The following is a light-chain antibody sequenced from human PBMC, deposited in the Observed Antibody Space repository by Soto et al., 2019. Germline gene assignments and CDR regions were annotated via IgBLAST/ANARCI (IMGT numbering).Light chain of an antibody. CDR3: QVWDIITYHVV. J-gene: IGLJ2*01. Sequence: SYELTQHPSVSVAPGQTAKITCAGDNIDTKSMHWYQQRPGQAPVLVVHDDTDRAAGIPERFSGSKSGGTATLTISRVEAGDEADYYCQVWDIITYHVVFGGGTKVTVL. CDR2: DDT. CDR1: NIDTKS. V-gene: IGLV3-21*02.